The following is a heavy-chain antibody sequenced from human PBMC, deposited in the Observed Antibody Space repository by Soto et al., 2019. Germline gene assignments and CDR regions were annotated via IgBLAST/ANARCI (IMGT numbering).Heavy chain of an antibody. CDR2: IYYSGTT. J-gene: IGHJ5*02. CDR3: ARQSPDYLGSVGWFDP. V-gene: IGHV4-39*01. D-gene: IGHD1-26*01. Sequence: SETLSLTCTVSGGSISSSSYYWVWIRQPPGKGLEWIGSIYYSGTTYYNPSLKSRVTISVDTSKNQFSLKLRSVTAADTAVYYCARQSPDYLGSVGWFDPWGQGTLFTVSS. CDR1: GGSISSSSYY.